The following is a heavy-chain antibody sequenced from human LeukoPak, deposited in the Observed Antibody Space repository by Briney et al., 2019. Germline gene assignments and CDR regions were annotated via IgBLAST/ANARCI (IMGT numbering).Heavy chain of an antibody. Sequence: GGSLRLSCAASGFTFSIYAMSWVRQAPGKGLQWVSSITSSGDGTYYADSVKVRFTISRDNSENMLCLQMNSLRVEDTAVYFCAKDRPNYYGSNGHYYRRDGDYWGQGTLVTVSS. CDR2: ITSSGDGT. J-gene: IGHJ4*02. V-gene: IGHV3-23*01. CDR3: AKDRPNYYGSNGHYYRRDGDY. CDR1: GFTFSIYA. D-gene: IGHD3-22*01.